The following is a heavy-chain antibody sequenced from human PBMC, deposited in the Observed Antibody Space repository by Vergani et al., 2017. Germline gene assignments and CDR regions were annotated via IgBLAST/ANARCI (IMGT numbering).Heavy chain of an antibody. Sequence: QVQLQESGPGLVKPSETLSLTCTVSGGSVSSGSYYWSWIRQPAGKGLEWIGYIYYSGSTNYNPSLKSRGTISGDTSKNQCSLKLSSVTAADTAVYYCARAGEELGGYFDYWGQGTLVTVSS. CDR1: GGSVSSGSYY. CDR3: ARAGEELGGYFDY. D-gene: IGHD3-10*01. CDR2: IYYSGST. V-gene: IGHV4-61*10. J-gene: IGHJ4*02.